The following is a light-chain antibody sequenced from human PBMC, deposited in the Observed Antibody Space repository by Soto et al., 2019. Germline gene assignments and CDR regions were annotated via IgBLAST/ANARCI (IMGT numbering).Light chain of an antibody. CDR1: QSVSSY. V-gene: IGKV3-11*01. Sequence: EIVLTQSPATLSLSPGERATLSGSASQSVSSYLAWYQQKPGQAPRLLIYDASNRATGIPARFSGSGSGTDFTLTISRLEPEDFAVYYCQQRSNWPSFGGGTKVEIK. CDR3: QQRSNWPS. J-gene: IGKJ4*01. CDR2: DAS.